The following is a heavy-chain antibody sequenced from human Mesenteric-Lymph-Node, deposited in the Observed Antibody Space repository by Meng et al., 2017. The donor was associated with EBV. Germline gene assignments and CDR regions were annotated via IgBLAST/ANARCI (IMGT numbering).Heavy chain of an antibody. J-gene: IGHJ4*02. CDR2: IYHAGAT. V-gene: IGHV4-30-2*01. CDR1: GDSVSSHEFS. CDR3: ARGGDYHDY. Sequence: QVQLQESGSGLVKTSQTLSLTCVGSGDSVSSHEFSWSWIRQPPGKGLEWIGFIYHAGATNYNPSLKSRVTLSIDKSQNQFSLRLSSVSAADTAVYYCARGGDYHDYWGQGILVTVSS.